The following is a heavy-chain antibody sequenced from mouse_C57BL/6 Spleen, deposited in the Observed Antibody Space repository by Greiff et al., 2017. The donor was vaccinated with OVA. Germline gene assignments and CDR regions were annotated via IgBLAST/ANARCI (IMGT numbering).Heavy chain of an antibody. CDR3: ARGGTTVVARVCDY. CDR1: GYTFTSYW. D-gene: IGHD1-1*01. CDR2: IDPSDSYT. J-gene: IGHJ2*01. Sequence: QVQLQQPGAELVKPGASVKLSCKASGYTFTSYWMQWVKQRPGQGLEWIGEIDPSDSYTNYNQKFKGKATLTVDTSSSTAYMQLSSLTSEDSAVYYCARGGTTVVARVCDYWGQGTTLTVSS. V-gene: IGHV1-50*01.